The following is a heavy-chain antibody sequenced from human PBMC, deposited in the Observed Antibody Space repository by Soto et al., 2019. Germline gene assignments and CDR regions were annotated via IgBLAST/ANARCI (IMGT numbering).Heavy chain of an antibody. CDR2: IYSGGGPT. CDR3: ARWAVGYGGLDY. J-gene: IGHJ4*02. V-gene: IGHV3-66*01. Sequence: EVQLVESGGGLVQPGGSLRLSCAASGFTVSSTYMSWVRQAPGKGLEWVSVIYSGGGPTYYADSVKGRFTISRDNSKNTVYLQVNSLRSEDTAVYYCARWAVGYGGLDYWGQGTLVTVSS. CDR1: GFTVSSTY. D-gene: IGHD6-19*01.